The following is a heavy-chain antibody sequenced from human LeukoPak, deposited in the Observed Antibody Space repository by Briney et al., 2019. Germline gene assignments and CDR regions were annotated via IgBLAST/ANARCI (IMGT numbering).Heavy chain of an antibody. V-gene: IGHV3-23*01. CDR3: AKDHRWASMVRGVPLYYFDY. CDR1: GFTFSSYA. J-gene: IGHJ4*02. CDR2: ISGSGGST. D-gene: IGHD3-10*01. Sequence: PGGSLRLSCAASGFTFSSYAVSWVRQAPGKGLEWVSAISGSGGSTYYADSVKGRFTISRDNSKNTLYLQMNSLRAEDTAVYYCAKDHRWASMVRGVPLYYFDYWGQGTLVTVSS.